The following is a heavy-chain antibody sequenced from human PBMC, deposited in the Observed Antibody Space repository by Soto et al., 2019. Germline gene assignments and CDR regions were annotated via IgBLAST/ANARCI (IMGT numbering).Heavy chain of an antibody. J-gene: IGHJ3*02. CDR1: GGTFSSYT. D-gene: IGHD3-10*01. Sequence: QVQLVQSGAEVKKPGSSVKVSCKASGGTFSSYTISWVRQAPGQGLEWMGRIIPILGIANYAQKFQGRVTITADKSTSTAYMELSSLRSEDTAVYYCARDPTSRGASDIWGQGTMVTVSS. V-gene: IGHV1-69*08. CDR3: ARDPTSRGASDI. CDR2: IIPILGIA.